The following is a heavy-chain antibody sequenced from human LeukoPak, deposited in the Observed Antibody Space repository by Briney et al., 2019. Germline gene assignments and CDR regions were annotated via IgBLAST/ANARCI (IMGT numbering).Heavy chain of an antibody. CDR1: GYTFIGYF. Sequence: GASVKVSCKASGYTFIGYFIHWVRQAPGQGLEWMGWINPNTGGTNYAEKFQGRVTMTRDTSISTAFMELSRLKSDDTAVYYCASLRITIFGVPTNDDPWGQGTLVTVSS. D-gene: IGHD3-3*01. CDR2: INPNTGGT. V-gene: IGHV1-2*02. J-gene: IGHJ5*02. CDR3: ASLRITIFGVPTNDDP.